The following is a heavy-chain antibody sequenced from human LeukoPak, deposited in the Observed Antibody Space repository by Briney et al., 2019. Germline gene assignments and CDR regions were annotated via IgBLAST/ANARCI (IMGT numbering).Heavy chain of an antibody. J-gene: IGHJ4*02. CDR3: ARDGYCGGDCYDY. D-gene: IGHD2-21*01. CDR2: IKQDGSEK. V-gene: IGHV3-7*01. Sequence: GGSLRLSCAASGFTFSSYLMSWVRQAPGKGLEWVANIKQDGSEKYYVDSVKGRFTISRDNAKNSLYLQMNSLRAEDTAVYYCARDGYCGGDCYDYWGQGTLVTVSS. CDR1: GFTFSSYL.